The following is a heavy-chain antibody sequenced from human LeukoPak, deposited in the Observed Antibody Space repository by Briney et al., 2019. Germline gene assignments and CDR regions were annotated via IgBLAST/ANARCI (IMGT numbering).Heavy chain of an antibody. CDR3: ARVLWGFGELLSYYFDY. D-gene: IGHD3-10*01. V-gene: IGHV3-53*01. Sequence: PGGSLRLSCAASGFTVSSNYMSWVRQAPGKGLEWVSVIYSGGSTYYADSVKGRFTISRDNSKNTLYLQMNSLRAEDTAVYYCARVLWGFGELLSYYFDYWGQGTLVTVSS. J-gene: IGHJ4*02. CDR1: GFTVSSNY. CDR2: IYSGGST.